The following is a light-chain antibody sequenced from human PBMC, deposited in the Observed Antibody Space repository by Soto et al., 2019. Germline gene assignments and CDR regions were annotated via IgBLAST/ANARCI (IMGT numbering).Light chain of an antibody. CDR1: QDISNY. CDR2: DAS. V-gene: IGKV1-33*01. J-gene: IGKJ2*01. CDR3: QQYDNPLYT. Sequence: DIQMTQSPSSLSASVGDRVTITCQASQDISNYLNWYQQKPVKDPKLLIYDASNLETGVPSRFSGSGSGTDFTFTISSLQPEDIATYYCQQYDNPLYTFGQGNKLEIK.